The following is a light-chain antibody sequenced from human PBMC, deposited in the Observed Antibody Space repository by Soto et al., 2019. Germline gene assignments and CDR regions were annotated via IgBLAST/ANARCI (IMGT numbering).Light chain of an antibody. V-gene: IGLV2-23*01. Sequence: QPVLTQPASVSGSPGQSITISCTGTNSDVGSYKFVSWYQQHPGKVPKLIIYEATKRPSGLSNRFSGSKSGNTASLTISGLQAEDEADYYCCSFAGGGATWVFGGGTKVTVL. CDR2: EAT. J-gene: IGLJ3*02. CDR3: CSFAGGGATWV. CDR1: NSDVGSYKF.